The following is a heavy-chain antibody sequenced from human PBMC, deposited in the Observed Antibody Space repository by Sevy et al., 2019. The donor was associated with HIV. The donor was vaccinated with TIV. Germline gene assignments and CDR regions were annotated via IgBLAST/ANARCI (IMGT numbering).Heavy chain of an antibody. D-gene: IGHD3-3*01. CDR1: GFTFKSHW. CDR2: INCHGTIP. Sequence: GSLKLSCATPGFTFKSHWMFRVRQTPGEGLVVVPHINCHGTIPNHPDSVKGRFPIPKDNAKKIVYLQVNSLGAEDTAVYYCARGQLLQFLEWPSYAMDVWGQGTTVTVSS. CDR3: ARGQLLQFLEWPSYAMDV. V-gene: IGHV3-74*01. J-gene: IGHJ6*02.